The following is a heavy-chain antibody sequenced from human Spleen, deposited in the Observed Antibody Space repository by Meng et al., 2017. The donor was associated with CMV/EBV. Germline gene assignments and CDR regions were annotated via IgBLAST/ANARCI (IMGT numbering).Heavy chain of an antibody. Sequence: ASVKVSCKASGYTFTSYDINWVRQATGQGLEWMGWMNPNSGNTGFAQKFQGRVTIARNTSISTAYMELSSLRSDDTAVYYCARPVTTSFFDPWGQGTLVTVSS. D-gene: IGHD4-11*01. CDR1: GYTFTSYD. V-gene: IGHV1-8*03. CDR3: ARPVTTSFFDP. CDR2: MNPNSGNT. J-gene: IGHJ5*02.